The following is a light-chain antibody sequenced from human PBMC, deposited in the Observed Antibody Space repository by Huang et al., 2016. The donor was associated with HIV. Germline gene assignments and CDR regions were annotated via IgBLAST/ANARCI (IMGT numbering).Light chain of an antibody. CDR2: LAS. CDR3: QQYYDAPPT. J-gene: IGKJ4*01. CDR1: RNILYSSTSNKC. Sequence: DIVMTQSPDSLAVSLGEWATVNCKSSRNILYSSTSNKCLAWYQQKPGQPPKLLFYLASTREAGVPDRFSGSGSGTDFTLTISSLQAEDVAVYYCQQYYDAPPTFGGGTKVEIK. V-gene: IGKV4-1*01.